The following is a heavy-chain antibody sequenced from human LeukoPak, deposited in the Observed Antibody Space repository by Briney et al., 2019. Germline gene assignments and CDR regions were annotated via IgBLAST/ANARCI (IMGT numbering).Heavy chain of an antibody. D-gene: IGHD3-10*01. CDR3: ARASPGYYYGMDV. Sequence: PSETLSLTCTVSGGPISSYYWSWSRQPPGKGLEWIGYIYYSGNTNYNPSLKSRVTISVDTSKNQFSLKLSSVTAADTAVYYCARASPGYYYGMDVWGQGTTVTVSS. J-gene: IGHJ6*02. CDR1: GGPISSYY. V-gene: IGHV4-59*01. CDR2: IYYSGNT.